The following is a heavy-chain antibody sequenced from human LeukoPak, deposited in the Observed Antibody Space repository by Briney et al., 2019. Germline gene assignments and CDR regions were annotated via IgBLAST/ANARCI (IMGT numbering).Heavy chain of an antibody. CDR2: INRDGSST. CDR1: GIIFSNYW. J-gene: IGHJ4*02. Sequence: GGSLRLSCAASGIIFSNYWMHWVRQAPGKGLVWVSRINRDGSSTSYADSVKGRFTISRDNAKNTLYLQMNGLRAEDTAVYYCARDRHKYNYDSGGYPPYWGQGTLVTVSS. V-gene: IGHV3-74*01. CDR3: ARDRHKYNYDSGGYPPY. D-gene: IGHD3-22*01.